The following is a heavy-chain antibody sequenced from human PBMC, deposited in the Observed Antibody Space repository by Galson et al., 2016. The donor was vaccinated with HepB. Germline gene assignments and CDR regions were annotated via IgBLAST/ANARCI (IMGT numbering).Heavy chain of an antibody. CDR3: ARGPHGIGFGDLSFHT. Sequence: SLRLSCAASGFTFDDYAMHWVRQAPGKGLEWVSGISWNSGSVGYADSVKGRFTISRDNANNSLYLQMNSLRPEDTAFYFCARGPHGIGFGDLSFHTWGQGTLVSVSS. D-gene: IGHD3-10*01. J-gene: IGHJ5*02. V-gene: IGHV3-9*01. CDR2: ISWNSGSV. CDR1: GFTFDDYA.